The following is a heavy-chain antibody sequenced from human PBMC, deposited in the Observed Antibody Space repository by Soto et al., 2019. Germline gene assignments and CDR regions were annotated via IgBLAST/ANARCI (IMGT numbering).Heavy chain of an antibody. CDR2: ISSSGSTI. Sequence: PGGSLSLSGSASGVTFSSYEVNWVRQAQGKGLEWVSYISSSGSTIYYADSVKGRFTISRDNAKNSLYLQTNSLRAEDTAVYYCARYGYYYGSGSYVAFDIWGQGTMVTVSS. CDR3: ARYGYYYGSGSYVAFDI. J-gene: IGHJ3*02. V-gene: IGHV3-48*03. D-gene: IGHD3-10*01. CDR1: GVTFSSYE.